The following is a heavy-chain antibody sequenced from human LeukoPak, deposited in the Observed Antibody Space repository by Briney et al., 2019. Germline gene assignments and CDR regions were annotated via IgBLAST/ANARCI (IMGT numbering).Heavy chain of an antibody. D-gene: IGHD2-8*01. J-gene: IGHJ6*03. CDR1: GYTFTGYY. CDR3: AREIRDCTNGVCYTNYYYYYMDV. Sequence: ASVKVSCKASGYTFTGYYMHWVRQAPGQGLEWMGWINPNSGGTNYAQKFQGRVTMTRDTSISTPYMELSRLRSDDTAVYYCAREIRDCTNGVCYTNYYYYYMDVWGKGTTVTVSS. V-gene: IGHV1-2*02. CDR2: INPNSGGT.